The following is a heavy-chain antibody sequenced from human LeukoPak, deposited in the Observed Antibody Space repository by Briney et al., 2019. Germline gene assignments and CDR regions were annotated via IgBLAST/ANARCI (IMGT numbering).Heavy chain of an antibody. D-gene: IGHD3-22*01. J-gene: IGHJ3*02. V-gene: IGHV6-1*01. Sequence: SQTLSLTCAISGDSVSSNSAAWNWIRQSPSRGLEWLGRTYYRSKWYNDYAVSEKSRITINPDTSKNQFSLQLNSVTPEDTAVYYCARDPTYYYDSSGYYRGGAFDIWGQGTMVTVSS. CDR3: ARDPTYYYDSSGYYRGGAFDI. CDR2: TYYRSKWYN. CDR1: GDSVSSNSAA.